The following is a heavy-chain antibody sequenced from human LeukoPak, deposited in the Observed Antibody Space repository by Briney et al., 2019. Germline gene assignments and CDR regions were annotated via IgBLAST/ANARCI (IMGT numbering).Heavy chain of an antibody. CDR2: INSDGTTT. J-gene: IGHJ4*02. D-gene: IGHD5-12*01. Sequence: GGSLRLSCVASGFAFSNYWMHWVRQGPGKGPMWVARINSDGTTTGYADSVKGRFTISRDNAKNTLYLQINSLRAEDTAMYYCTRGGFGYSGYDRAYWGQGTLVTVSS. CDR3: TRGGFGYSGYDRAY. V-gene: IGHV3-74*01. CDR1: GFAFSNYW.